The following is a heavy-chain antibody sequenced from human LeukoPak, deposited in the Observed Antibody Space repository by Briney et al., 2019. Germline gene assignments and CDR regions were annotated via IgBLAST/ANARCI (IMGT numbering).Heavy chain of an antibody. V-gene: IGHV4-34*01. Sequence: SETLSLTCAVYGGSFSGYYWSWIRQPPGKGLEWIGEINHSGSTNYNPSLKSRVTISVDTSKNQFSLKLSSVTAADTAVYYCARSGPPNYYDSSGHFDYWGQGALVTVSS. CDR1: GGSFSGYY. CDR2: INHSGST. CDR3: ARSGPPNYYDSSGHFDY. D-gene: IGHD3-22*01. J-gene: IGHJ4*02.